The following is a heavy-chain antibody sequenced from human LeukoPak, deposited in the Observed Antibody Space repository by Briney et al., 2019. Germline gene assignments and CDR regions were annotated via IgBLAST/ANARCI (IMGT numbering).Heavy chain of an antibody. V-gene: IGHV4-30-4*01. D-gene: IGHD3-10*01. Sequence: SETLSLTCSVSGDSISSGDYYWNWIRQPPGKGLEWIGYIYYSGSTSDNPSLKSRVSISMDTSKNQISLKLSSVTAADTAVYYCARWFYYGSGRRQFDYWGQGALVTVSS. CDR2: IYYSGST. CDR3: ARWFYYGSGRRQFDY. J-gene: IGHJ4*02. CDR1: GDSISSGDYY.